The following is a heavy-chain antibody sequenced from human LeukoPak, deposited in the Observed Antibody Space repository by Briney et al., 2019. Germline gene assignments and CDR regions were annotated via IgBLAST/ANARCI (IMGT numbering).Heavy chain of an antibody. Sequence: SETLSLTCTTSGVSINRLYWSWVRQPPGKGLEWIGNIYSGVPTYFNPSLKSRVTISVDTSKNQSSLNLTSVTAADTAMYYCVQTTGWPGFDYWGQGILVTVSS. J-gene: IGHJ4*02. D-gene: IGHD1-1*01. CDR3: VQTTGWPGFDY. CDR1: GVSINRLY. V-gene: IGHV4-4*09. CDR2: IYSGVPT.